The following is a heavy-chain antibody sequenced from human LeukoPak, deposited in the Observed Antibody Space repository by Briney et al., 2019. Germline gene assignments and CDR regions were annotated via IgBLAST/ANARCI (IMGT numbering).Heavy chain of an antibody. V-gene: IGHV4-59*01. Sequence: SETLSLTCTVSGGSISSYYWSWIRQPPGKGLEWIGYIYYSGSTNYNPSLKSRVIISVDTSKNQFSLKLSSVTAADTAVYYCARVTRGWYDAFDIWGQGQWSPSLQ. J-gene: IGHJ3*02. D-gene: IGHD6-19*01. CDR1: GGSISSYY. CDR3: ARVTRGWYDAFDI. CDR2: IYYSGST.